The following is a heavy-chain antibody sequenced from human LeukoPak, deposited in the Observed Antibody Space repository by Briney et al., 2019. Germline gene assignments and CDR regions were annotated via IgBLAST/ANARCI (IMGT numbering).Heavy chain of an antibody. Sequence: ASVKVSCKASGYTFTGYYMHWVRQAPGQGLEWMGWINPNSGGTNYAQKFQGRVTMTRDTSISTAYMELSRLRSDDTAVYYCARSLVSSWSYYFDYWGQGTLVIVSS. CDR2: INPNSGGT. J-gene: IGHJ4*02. CDR3: ARSLVSSWSYYFDY. V-gene: IGHV1-2*02. D-gene: IGHD6-13*01. CDR1: GYTFTGYY.